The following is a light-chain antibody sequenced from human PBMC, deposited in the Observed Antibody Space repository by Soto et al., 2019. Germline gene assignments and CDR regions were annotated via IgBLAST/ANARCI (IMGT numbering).Light chain of an antibody. J-gene: IGKJ1*01. V-gene: IGKV1-5*01. CDR3: QQYNAYPWT. CDR2: DAS. Sequence: DIQMTQSPSTLSASVGDRVTITCRASQSISSWLAWYQQKPGKAPKLLMYDASSLDSGVPSRFSGSGSGTEFTLTISSLQPDDFATYYCQQYNAYPWTLGQWTKVEIK. CDR1: QSISSW.